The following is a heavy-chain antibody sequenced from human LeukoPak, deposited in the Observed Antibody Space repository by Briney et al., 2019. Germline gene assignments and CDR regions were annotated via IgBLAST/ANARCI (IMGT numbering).Heavy chain of an antibody. D-gene: IGHD5-18*01. CDR2: ISSSSSTI. Sequence: TGGSLRLSCAASGFTFSSFAMNWVRQAPGKGLEWVSYISSSSSTIYYADSVKGRFTISRDNAKNSLYLQMNSLRAEDTAVYYCARGSGWAAMGWGDYFDYWGQGTLVTVSS. CDR1: GFTFSSFA. J-gene: IGHJ4*02. CDR3: ARGSGWAAMGWGDYFDY. V-gene: IGHV3-48*01.